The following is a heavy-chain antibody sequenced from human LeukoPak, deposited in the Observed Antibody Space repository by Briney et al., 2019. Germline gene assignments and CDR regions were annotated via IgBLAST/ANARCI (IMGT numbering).Heavy chain of an antibody. J-gene: IGHJ6*02. CDR2: ISWNSGSI. CDR1: GFTFDDYA. V-gene: IGHV3-9*01. D-gene: IGHD6-19*01. CDR3: AKDGIAVAGPNYYGMDV. Sequence: GGSLRLSCAASGFTFDDYAMHWVRQAPGKGLEWVSGISWNSGSIGYADSVKGRFTISRDNAKNSLYLQMNSLRAEDTALYYCAKDGIAVAGPNYYGMDVWGQGTTVTVSS.